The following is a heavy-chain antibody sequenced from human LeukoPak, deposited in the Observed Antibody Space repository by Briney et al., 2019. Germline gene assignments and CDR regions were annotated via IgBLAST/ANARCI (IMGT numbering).Heavy chain of an antibody. CDR3: AKDPPPYSSSSGLDY. D-gene: IGHD6-6*01. Sequence: GRSLRLSCAASGFTFDDYAMHWVRQAPGKGLEWVSGISWNSGSIGYADSVKGRFTISRDNSKNTLYLQMNSLRAEDTAVYYCAKDPPPYSSSSGLDYWGQGTLVTVSS. V-gene: IGHV3-9*01. J-gene: IGHJ4*02. CDR1: GFTFDDYA. CDR2: ISWNSGSI.